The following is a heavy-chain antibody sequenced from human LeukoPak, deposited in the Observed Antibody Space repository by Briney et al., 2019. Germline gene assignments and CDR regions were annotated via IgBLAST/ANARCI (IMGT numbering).Heavy chain of an antibody. CDR2: ISYDGSNK. V-gene: IGHV3-30-3*01. CDR1: GFTFSSYA. J-gene: IGHJ4*02. CDR3: ARDRGAYCGGDCYSYGYYFDY. Sequence: GGSLRLSCAASGFTFSSYAMPWVRQAPGKGLEWVAVISYDGSNKYYADSVKGRFTISRDNSKNTLYLQMNSLRAEDTAVYYCARDRGAYCGGDCYSYGYYFDYWGQGTLVTVSS. D-gene: IGHD2-21*02.